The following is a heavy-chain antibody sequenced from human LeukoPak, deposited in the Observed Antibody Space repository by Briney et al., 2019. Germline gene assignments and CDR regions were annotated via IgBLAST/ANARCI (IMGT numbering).Heavy chain of an antibody. V-gene: IGHV5-51*01. CDR1: GYSFTNYW. CDR3: ARSTGGTKRCDS. CDR2: IYPGDSDT. J-gene: IGHJ4*02. D-gene: IGHD1-26*01. Sequence: GESLKISCKGSGYSFTNYWIAWVRQMPGKGLEWMGIIYPGDSDTTYSPSFQGPVTISADTSISTAYLQWSSLQASDTAMYYCARSTGGTKRCDSWGQGTLVTVSS.